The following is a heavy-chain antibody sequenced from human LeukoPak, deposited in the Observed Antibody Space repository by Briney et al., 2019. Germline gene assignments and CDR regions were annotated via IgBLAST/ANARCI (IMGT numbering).Heavy chain of an antibody. D-gene: IGHD4-11*01. Sequence: GASVKVSCKASGYTFTSYYMHRVRQAPGQGLEWMGWINPNSGGTNYAQKFQGRVTMTRDTSISTAYLELSRLRSDDTAVYYCAVDYSNYVVGYYFDYWGQGTLVTVSS. V-gene: IGHV1-2*02. J-gene: IGHJ4*02. CDR3: AVDYSNYVVGYYFDY. CDR2: INPNSGGT. CDR1: GYTFTSYY.